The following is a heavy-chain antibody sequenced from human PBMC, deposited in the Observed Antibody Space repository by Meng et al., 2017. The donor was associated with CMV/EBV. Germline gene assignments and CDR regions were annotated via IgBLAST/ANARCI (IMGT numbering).Heavy chain of an antibody. CDR2: INPIFGTA. CDR3: ARDKSPRWGGLTTMTRGMDV. Sequence: SVKVSCKASGGTFSGYAISWVRQAPGQGLEWMGGINPIFGTANYAQKFQGRVTITTDESTSTAYMELSSLRSEDTAVYYCARDKSPRWGGLTTMTRGMDVWGQGTTVTVSS. D-gene: IGHD4/OR15-4a*01. V-gene: IGHV1-69*05. J-gene: IGHJ6*02. CDR1: GGTFSGYA.